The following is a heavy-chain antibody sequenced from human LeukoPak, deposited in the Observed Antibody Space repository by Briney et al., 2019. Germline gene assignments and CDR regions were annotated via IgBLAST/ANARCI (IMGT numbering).Heavy chain of an antibody. D-gene: IGHD2-2*01. J-gene: IGHJ4*02. CDR2: INHSGST. CDR3: ARAVRRYCSSTSCYAGAFDY. Sequence: PSETLSLTCAVYGGSFSGYYWSWIRQPPGKGLEWIGKINHSGSTNSNPSLKSLVTISVDTSKNQFSLKLSSVTAASPAGYYCARAVRRYCSSTSCYAGAFDYWGQGTLVTVSS. CDR1: GGSFSGYY. V-gene: IGHV4-34*01.